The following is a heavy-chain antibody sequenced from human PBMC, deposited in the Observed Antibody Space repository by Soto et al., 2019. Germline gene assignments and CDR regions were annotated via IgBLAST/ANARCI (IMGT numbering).Heavy chain of an antibody. D-gene: IGHD4-17*01. V-gene: IGHV5-10-1*01. CDR3: ARLGLRLPYYFDY. Sequence: VYLSISCQGCGYSFTRYWISGVRQLPGKGLEGVGMIDPCDSYTNYTASFQGHVTISADKSTSTAYLQWSSLKASDTAMYDCARLGLRLPYYFDYWGQGTLVTVSS. CDR1: GYSFTRYW. J-gene: IGHJ4*02. CDR2: IDPCDSYT.